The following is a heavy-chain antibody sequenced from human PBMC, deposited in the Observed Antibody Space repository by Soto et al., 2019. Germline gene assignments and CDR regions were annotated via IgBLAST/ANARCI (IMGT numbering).Heavy chain of an antibody. J-gene: IGHJ6*02. D-gene: IGHD2-8*01. CDR1: GYSFTDYH. CDR2: INPKSGGT. V-gene: IGHV1-2*04. CDR3: ARGDSTDCSNGVCSFFYNHDMDV. Sequence: ASVKVSCKASGYSFTDYHIHWVRQAPGQGLEWLGRINPKSGGTSTAQKFQGWVTMTTDTSISTASMELTRLTSDDTAIYYCARGDSTDCSNGVCSFFYNHDMDVWGQGTTVNVS.